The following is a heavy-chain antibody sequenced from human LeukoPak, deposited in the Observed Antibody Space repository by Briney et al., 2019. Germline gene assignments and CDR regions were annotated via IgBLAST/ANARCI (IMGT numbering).Heavy chain of an antibody. Sequence: GGSLRLSCAASGFTFSSYSMNWVRQAPGKGLEWVSSISSSSSYIYYADSVKGRFTISRDNAKNSLYLQMNSLRAEDTAAYYCAVRGNTYYYDSSGYDYWGQGTLVTVSS. V-gene: IGHV3-21*01. CDR1: GFTFSSYS. J-gene: IGHJ4*02. CDR2: ISSSSSYI. D-gene: IGHD3-22*01. CDR3: AVRGNTYYYDSSGYDY.